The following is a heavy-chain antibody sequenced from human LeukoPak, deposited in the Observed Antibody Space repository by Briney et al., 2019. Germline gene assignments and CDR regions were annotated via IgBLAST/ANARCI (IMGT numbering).Heavy chain of an antibody. V-gene: IGHV4-59*01. D-gene: IGHD4-17*01. J-gene: IGHJ3*02. Sequence: SETLSLTCNVSGGSIRSYYWSLIRQPPGKGLEWIWYIYYSWRTNYNPSLKSRLTISIHTSKNQFSLKLSSVTAADTAVYYCTRDLYGDYAVDIWGQGTMVTVSS. CDR2: IYYSWRT. CDR1: GGSIRSYY. CDR3: TRDLYGDYAVDI.